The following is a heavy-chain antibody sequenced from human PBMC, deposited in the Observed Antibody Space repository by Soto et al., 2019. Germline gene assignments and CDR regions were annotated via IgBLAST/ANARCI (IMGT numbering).Heavy chain of an antibody. CDR2: ISTSSSTT. CDR1: GFPFSSYN. J-gene: IGHJ4*02. D-gene: IGHD6-19*01. CDR3: ARDGWRAVAASFFDY. Sequence: GGSLRLSCVGSGFPFSSYNMNWVRQAPGKGLEWVSFISTSSSTTYYADSVKGRFTISRDNAKNSLYLQMNSLRDEDTAVYYCARDGWRAVAASFFDYWGQGTLVTVSS. V-gene: IGHV3-48*02.